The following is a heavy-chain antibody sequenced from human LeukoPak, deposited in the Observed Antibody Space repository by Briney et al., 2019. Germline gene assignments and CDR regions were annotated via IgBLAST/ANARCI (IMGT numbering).Heavy chain of an antibody. CDR2: IYYSGST. J-gene: IGHJ4*02. CDR3: ARRTTVTIPFGY. D-gene: IGHD4-11*01. V-gene: IGHV4-31*03. CDR1: GGSISSGGYY. Sequence: SETLSLTCTVSGGSISSGGYYWSWIRQHPGKGLEWIGYIYYSGSTYYNPSLKSRVTISVDTSKNQFSLKLSSVTAADTAVYYCARRTTVTIPFGYWGQGTLVTVSS.